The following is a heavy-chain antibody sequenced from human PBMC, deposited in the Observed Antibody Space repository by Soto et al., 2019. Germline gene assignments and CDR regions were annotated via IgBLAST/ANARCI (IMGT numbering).Heavy chain of an antibody. Sequence: SETLSLTCTISGGSINGYHWSWIRQPPGKGLEWIGYVYYTGTTKYNPSLESRVTISADTSKNQFSLKLSSVTAADTAVYYCARGFSFSSWYFFDYWGQGTLVTVSS. CDR1: GGSINGYH. CDR2: VYYTGTT. V-gene: IGHV4-59*12. CDR3: ARGFSFSSWYFFDY. D-gene: IGHD6-13*01. J-gene: IGHJ4*02.